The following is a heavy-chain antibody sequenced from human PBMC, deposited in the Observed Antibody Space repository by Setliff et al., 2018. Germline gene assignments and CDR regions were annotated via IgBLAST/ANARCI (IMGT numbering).Heavy chain of an antibody. Sequence: SVKVSCKASGGFSTHAISWVRQVPGQGLEWMGGIIPILGTTDYAQNFQGRVTITTDESTNSAYLEMSNLRSEDTAVYYCASALIRRVAVAGKSQFDYWGQGTLVTVSS. D-gene: IGHD6-19*01. CDR1: GGFSTHA. J-gene: IGHJ4*01. CDR2: IIPILGTT. CDR3: ASALIRRVAVAGKSQFDY. V-gene: IGHV1-69*05.